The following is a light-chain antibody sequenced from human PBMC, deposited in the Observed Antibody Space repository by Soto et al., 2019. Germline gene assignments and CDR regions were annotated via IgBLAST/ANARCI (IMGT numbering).Light chain of an antibody. CDR2: DAS. V-gene: IGKV1-5*01. J-gene: IGKJ4*01. CDR3: QQYSSYPLT. CDR1: QSISSW. Sequence: DIQMTQSPSTLSSSAGDRVTITCRASQSISSWLAWYQQKPGKAPKLLIYDASSLESGVPSRFSGSGSGTDFTLTISSLQPDDFAIYYCQQYSSYPLTFGEGTKVEIK.